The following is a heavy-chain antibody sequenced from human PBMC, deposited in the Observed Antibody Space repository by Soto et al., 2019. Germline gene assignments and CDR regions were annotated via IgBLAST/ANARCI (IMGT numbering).Heavy chain of an antibody. J-gene: IGHJ6*03. D-gene: IGHD2-15*01. CDR1: GFTFSSCS. Sequence: GGSLRLSCAASGFTFSSCSMNWVRQAPGKGLEWVSSISSSSSYIYYADSVKGRFTISRDNAKNSLYLQMNSLRAEDTAVYYCATGDYIVVGGAATYYMDVWGKGTTVTVSS. V-gene: IGHV3-21*01. CDR3: ATGDYIVVGGAATYYMDV. CDR2: ISSSSSYI.